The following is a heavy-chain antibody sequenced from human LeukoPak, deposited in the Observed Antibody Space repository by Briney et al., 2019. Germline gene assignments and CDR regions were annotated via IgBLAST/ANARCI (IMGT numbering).Heavy chain of an antibody. D-gene: IGHD2-2*01. CDR2: IKQDGSEK. CDR3: ARVVGPAALNWFDP. CDR1: GFTFSNYW. J-gene: IGHJ5*02. Sequence: KPGRSLRLSCAASGFTFSNYWMSWVRQAPGKGLEWVVNIKQDGSEKYYVDSGKGRFTISRDNAKNSLYLQMNSLRAEDTAVYYCARVVGPAALNWFDPWGQGTLVTVSS. V-gene: IGHV3-7*01.